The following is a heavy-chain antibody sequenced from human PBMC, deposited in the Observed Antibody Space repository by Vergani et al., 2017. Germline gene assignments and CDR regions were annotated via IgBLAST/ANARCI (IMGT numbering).Heavy chain of an antibody. V-gene: IGHV3-33*01. J-gene: IGHJ6*03. CDR3: ARDPDNWNPWAQGYMDV. D-gene: IGHD1-1*01. Sequence: QVQLVESEGGVVQPGRSLTLSCVASGFTFSSHGMHWVRQAPGKGLEWVAVIWYDGSNKYYGDSVKGRFTISRDNSKNTLYLQMNSLRAEDTAVYYCARDPDNWNPWAQGYMDVWGKGTTVTVSS. CDR2: IWYDGSNK. CDR1: GFTFSSHG.